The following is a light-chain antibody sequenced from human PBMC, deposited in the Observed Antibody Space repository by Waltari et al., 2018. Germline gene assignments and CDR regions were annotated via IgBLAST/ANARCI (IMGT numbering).Light chain of an antibody. CDR3: QQYYSPPWT. V-gene: IGKV4-1*01. CDR1: QSVLYTSNNKNY. J-gene: IGKJ1*01. Sequence: DIVMTQSPDSLAVSLGERATINCKSSQSVLYTSNNKNYLPWDQQKPGQPPKLLFYWASTRESGVPDRFSGSGSGTDFTLTISGLQAEAVAVYYCQQYYSPPWTFGQGTQVEIK. CDR2: WAS.